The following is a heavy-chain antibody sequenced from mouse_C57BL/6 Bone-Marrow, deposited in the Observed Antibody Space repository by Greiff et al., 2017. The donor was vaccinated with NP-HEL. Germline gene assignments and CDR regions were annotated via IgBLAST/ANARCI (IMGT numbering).Heavy chain of an antibody. V-gene: IGHV3-6*01. J-gene: IGHJ1*03. CDR2: ISYDGSN. D-gene: IGHD1-1*01. CDR1: GYSITSGYY. Sequence: LQESGPGLVKPSQSLSLTCSVTGYSITSGYYWNWIRQFPGNKLEWMGYISYDGSNNYNPSLKNRISITRDTSKNQFFLKLNSVTTEDTATYYCANYYGLWYFDVWGTGTTVTVSS. CDR3: ANYYGLWYFDV.